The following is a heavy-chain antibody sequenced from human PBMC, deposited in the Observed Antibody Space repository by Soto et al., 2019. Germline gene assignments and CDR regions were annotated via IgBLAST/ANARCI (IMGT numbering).Heavy chain of an antibody. V-gene: IGHV4-38-2*02. CDR1: GYSISSGYY. D-gene: IGHD3-3*01. CDR2: IYHSGST. CDR3: AREKDFWSGYYFDY. J-gene: IGHJ4*02. Sequence: SETLSLTCAVSGYSISSGYYWGWIRQPPGKGLEWIGSIYHSGSTYYNPSLKSRVTISVDTSKNQFSLKLSSVTAADTAVYYCAREKDFWSGYYFDYWGQGTLVTVSS.